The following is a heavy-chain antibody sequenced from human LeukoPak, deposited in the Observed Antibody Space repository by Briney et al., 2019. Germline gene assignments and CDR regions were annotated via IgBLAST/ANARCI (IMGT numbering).Heavy chain of an antibody. D-gene: IGHD2-2*01. Sequence: SVKVSCKASGGTFSSYAISWVRQAPGQGLEWMGGIIPIFGTANYAQKFQGRVTITADESTSTAYMELSSLRSEDTAVYYCARDLVPAAHPFDYWGRGTLVTVSS. J-gene: IGHJ4*02. CDR3: ARDLVPAAHPFDY. V-gene: IGHV1-69*13. CDR2: IIPIFGTA. CDR1: GGTFSSYA.